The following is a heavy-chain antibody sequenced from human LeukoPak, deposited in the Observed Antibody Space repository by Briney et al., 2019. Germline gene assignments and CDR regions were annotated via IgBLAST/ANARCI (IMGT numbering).Heavy chain of an antibody. CDR1: GFTFSDYY. CDR3: ARSAVVVIAALPYGMDD. J-gene: IGHJ6*02. V-gene: IGHV3-11*01. Sequence: GGSLRLSCAASGFTFSDYYMSWIRQAPGKGLEWVSHISSSGSTIYYADSVKGRFTISRGNAKNSLYLQMNSLRAEDTAVYYCARSAVVVIAALPYGMDDWGQGTTVTVSS. CDR2: ISSSGSTI. D-gene: IGHD2-15*01.